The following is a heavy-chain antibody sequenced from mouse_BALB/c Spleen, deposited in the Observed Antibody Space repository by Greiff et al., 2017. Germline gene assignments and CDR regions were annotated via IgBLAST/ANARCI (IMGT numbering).Heavy chain of an antibody. CDR1: GFNIKDTY. CDR3: ARETFYYGNYVDY. D-gene: IGHD2-1*01. J-gene: IGHJ2*01. CDR2: IDPANGNT. V-gene: IGHV14-3*02. Sequence: EVQRVESGAELVKPGASVKLSCTASGFNIKDTYMHWVKQRHEQGLEWIGRIDPANGNTKYDPKFQGKATITADTSSNTAYLQLSSLTSEDTAVYYCARETFYYGNYVDYWGQGTTLTVSS.